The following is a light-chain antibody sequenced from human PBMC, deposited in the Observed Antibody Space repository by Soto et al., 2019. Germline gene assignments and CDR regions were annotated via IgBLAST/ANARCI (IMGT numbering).Light chain of an antibody. Sequence: QSVLTQPAYVSGSPGQSITISCTGVSSDVGTYNLVSWYQQHPDTAPQLIIYEVTKRPSGVSNRFSGSKSGNTASLTISGLQTEDEADYYCCSYAGRSHYVFGTGTKVTVL. V-gene: IGLV2-23*02. CDR2: EVT. CDR3: CSYAGRSHYV. CDR1: SSDVGTYNL. J-gene: IGLJ1*01.